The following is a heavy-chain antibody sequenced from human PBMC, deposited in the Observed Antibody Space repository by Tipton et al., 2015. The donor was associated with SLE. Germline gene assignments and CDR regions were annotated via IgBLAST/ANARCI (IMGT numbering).Heavy chain of an antibody. D-gene: IGHD2-21*01. CDR2: LYHTGTT. J-gene: IGHJ4*02. CDR1: GYSISSNYY. Sequence: TLSLTCTVSGYSISSNYYWGWIRQPPGKGLEWIGGLYHTGTTYYNPSLRSRVTISVDTSKNQFSLKVRSVTAADTAVYYCARRKYCGGDKCYYFDYWGQGTLVTVSP. CDR3: ARRKYCGGDKCYYFDY. V-gene: IGHV4-38-2*02.